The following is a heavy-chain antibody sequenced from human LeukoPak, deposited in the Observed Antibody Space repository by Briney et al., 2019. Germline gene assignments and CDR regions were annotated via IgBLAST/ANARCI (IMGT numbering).Heavy chain of an antibody. Sequence: AGGSLRLSCAVSGFTFDDYAMHWVRQAPGKGLEWVSGISWNSGSIGYADSVKGRFTISRDNAKKSLYLQMNSLRAEDMALYYCAKDLYSSSSCAFDIWGQGTMVTVSS. CDR3: AKDLYSSSSCAFDI. CDR1: GFTFDDYA. V-gene: IGHV3-9*03. J-gene: IGHJ3*02. CDR2: ISWNSGSI. D-gene: IGHD6-6*01.